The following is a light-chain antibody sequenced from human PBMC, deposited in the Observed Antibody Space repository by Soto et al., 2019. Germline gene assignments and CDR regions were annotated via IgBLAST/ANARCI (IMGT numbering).Light chain of an antibody. V-gene: IGKV1-27*01. Sequence: DIQMTQTPSSLSASVGDRVTITCRASQGINNYLAWYQQRPGKVPKLLIYAASTLQSGVPSRFRGSRSGTDFTLTISSLQPEDVATYYCQNYNSAPRTFGQGTKVDIK. J-gene: IGKJ1*01. CDR2: AAS. CDR1: QGINNY. CDR3: QNYNSAPRT.